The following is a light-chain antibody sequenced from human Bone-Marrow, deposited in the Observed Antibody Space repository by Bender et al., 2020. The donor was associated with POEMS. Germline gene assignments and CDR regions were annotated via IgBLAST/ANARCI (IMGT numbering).Light chain of an antibody. Sequence: QSALTQPRSVSGSPGQSVTISCTGTSSDVGGLDYVSWYRQYPGKAPQLMIYDVSNRPSGVPDRFSGSKSGNTASLTISGLQAEDEADYYCSSYTSSSTLGMVFGGGTKLTVL. CDR3: SSYTSSSTLGMV. J-gene: IGLJ2*01. CDR2: DVS. CDR1: SSDVGGLDY. V-gene: IGLV2-11*01.